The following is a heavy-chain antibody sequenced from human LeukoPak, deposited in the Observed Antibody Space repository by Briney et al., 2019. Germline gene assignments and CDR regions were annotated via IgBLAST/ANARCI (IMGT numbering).Heavy chain of an antibody. Sequence: SETLSLTCTVSGGSIRSYYYNWIRQPPGKGLEWIGYVYYSGSTNYNPSLKSRVTISVDTSKNQFSLKLSSVTVADTAVYCCARSPLLVVAASVFDYWGQGTLVTVSS. D-gene: IGHD2-15*01. V-gene: IGHV4-59*01. CDR1: GGSIRSYY. CDR2: VYYSGST. CDR3: ARSPLLVVAASVFDY. J-gene: IGHJ4*02.